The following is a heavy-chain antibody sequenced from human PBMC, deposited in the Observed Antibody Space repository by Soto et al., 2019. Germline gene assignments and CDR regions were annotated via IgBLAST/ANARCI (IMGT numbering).Heavy chain of an antibody. CDR3: ARTKDYYDSSGPFDP. CDR1: GGTFSSYA. CDR2: IIPIFGTA. D-gene: IGHD3-22*01. V-gene: IGHV1-69*06. J-gene: IGHJ5*02. Sequence: QVQLVQSGAEVKKPGSSVKVSCKASGGTFSSYAISWVRQAPGQGLEWMGWIIPIFGTANYAQKVQGRVTITADTSTSKAYMEMSSLRSEDTAVYYCARTKDYYDSSGPFDPWGQGTLVTVSS.